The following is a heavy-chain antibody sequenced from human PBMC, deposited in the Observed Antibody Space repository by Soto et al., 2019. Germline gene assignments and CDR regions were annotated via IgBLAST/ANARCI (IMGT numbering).Heavy chain of an antibody. D-gene: IGHD3-22*01. J-gene: IGHJ4*02. CDR3: VRHVYYYDSSGSYYYFDS. CDR2: IHYSGST. Sequence: QLQLQESGPGLVKPSETLSLTCTVSGGSISSSSYYWGWIRQPPGKGLEWIGSIHYSGSTYYNPSLKIRVTISVDTSKNQCSLNLSSVTAADTAVYYCVRHVYYYDSSGSYYYFDSWGQGTQVIVSS. V-gene: IGHV4-39*01. CDR1: GGSISSSSYY.